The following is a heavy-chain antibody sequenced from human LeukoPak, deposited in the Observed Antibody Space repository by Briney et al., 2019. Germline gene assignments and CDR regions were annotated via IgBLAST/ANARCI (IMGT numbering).Heavy chain of an antibody. CDR2: IFYIGNT. Sequence: PSETLSLTCTVSGASISSNNYYWGWIRQTPGKGLEWIGSIFYIGNTYYSPSLKSRVTISVDTSKNQVSLKLISVTAADTAVYYCASTPSNWHPRKVDAFDIWGQGTMVTVSS. CDR3: ASTPSNWHPRKVDAFDI. V-gene: IGHV4-39*01. D-gene: IGHD7-27*01. J-gene: IGHJ3*02. CDR1: GASISSNNYY.